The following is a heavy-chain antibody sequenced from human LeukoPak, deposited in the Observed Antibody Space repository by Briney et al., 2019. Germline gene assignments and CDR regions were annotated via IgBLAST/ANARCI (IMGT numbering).Heavy chain of an antibody. CDR1: GFTFSDYY. CDR2: IWYDGSNK. D-gene: IGHD6-19*01. V-gene: IGHV3-33*08. J-gene: IGHJ6*02. Sequence: GGSLRLSCAASGFTFSDYYMSWIRQAPGKGLEWVAVIWYDGSNKYYADSVKGRFTISRDNSKNTLYLQMNSLRAEDTAVYYCARDLRGWYSYYYYGMDVWGQGTTVTVSS. CDR3: ARDLRGWYSYYYYGMDV.